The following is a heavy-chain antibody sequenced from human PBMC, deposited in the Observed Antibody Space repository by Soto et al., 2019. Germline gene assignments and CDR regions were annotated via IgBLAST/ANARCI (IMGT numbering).Heavy chain of an antibody. J-gene: IGHJ3*02. CDR2: IRSKANSFAT. Sequence: EVQLVESGGGLVQPGGSLKLSCAASGFTFSGSAMHWVRQASGKGLEWVGRIRSKANSFATSYGASVKGRFTISRDDSKNTTFLQMNSLKTEDTALYYCTRQPYAALDAFDIWGLGTMVTVSS. D-gene: IGHD2-15*01. CDR3: TRQPYAALDAFDI. V-gene: IGHV3-73*01. CDR1: GFTFSGSA.